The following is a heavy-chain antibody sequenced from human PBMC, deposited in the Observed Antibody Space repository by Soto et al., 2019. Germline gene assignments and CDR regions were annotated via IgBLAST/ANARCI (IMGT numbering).Heavy chain of an antibody. CDR3: ARDQGYIAVADSGFDY. V-gene: IGHV6-1*01. CDR1: GDSVSSNSAA. Sequence: PSQTLSLTCAISGDSVSSNSAAWNWIRQSPSRGLEWLGRTYYRSKWYNDYAVSVKSRITVNPDTSKNQFSLQLNSVTPEDTAVYYCARDQGYIAVADSGFDYWGQGTLVTVSS. D-gene: IGHD6-19*01. CDR2: TYYRSKWYN. J-gene: IGHJ4*02.